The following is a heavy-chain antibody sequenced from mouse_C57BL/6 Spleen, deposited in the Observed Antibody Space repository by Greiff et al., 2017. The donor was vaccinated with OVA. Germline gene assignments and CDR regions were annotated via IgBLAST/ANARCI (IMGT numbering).Heavy chain of an antibody. Sequence: EVMLVESGGGLVQPGGSLSLSCAASGFTFTDYYMSWVRQPPGKALEWLGFIRNKANGYTTEYSASVKGRFTISRDNSQSILYLQMNALRAEDSATYYCARYIPHITTVVATDYYAMDYWGQVTSVTVSS. CDR3: ARYIPHITTVVATDYYAMDY. CDR2: IRNKANGYTT. J-gene: IGHJ4*01. CDR1: GFTFTDYY. V-gene: IGHV7-3*01. D-gene: IGHD1-1*01.